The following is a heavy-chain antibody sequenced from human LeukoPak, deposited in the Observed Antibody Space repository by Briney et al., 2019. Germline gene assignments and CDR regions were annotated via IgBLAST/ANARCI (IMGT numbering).Heavy chain of an antibody. Sequence: GASVKVSCKASGYTFTGYYMHWVRQAPGQGLEWMGWINPNSGGTNYAQKFQGRVTMTRDTSISTAYMELSRLTSDDTAVYYCARSTDDFWSGERDWYFDLWGRGTLVTVSS. D-gene: IGHD3-3*01. CDR1: GYTFTGYY. CDR3: ARSTDDFWSGERDWYFDL. J-gene: IGHJ2*01. CDR2: INPNSGGT. V-gene: IGHV1-2*02.